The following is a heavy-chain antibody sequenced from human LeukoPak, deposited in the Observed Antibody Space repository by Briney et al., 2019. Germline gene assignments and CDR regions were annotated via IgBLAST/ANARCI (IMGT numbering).Heavy chain of an antibody. V-gene: IGHV4-31*03. CDR3: ARGRYYDKYCMDV. Sequence: SQTLSLTCTVSGGSISSGRYYWSWIRQHPGKGLEWIGYIYYSGSTYYNPSLKSRVTISVDTSKNQFSLKLSSVTAADTAVYYCARGRYYDKYCMDVWGQGTTVTVSS. J-gene: IGHJ6*03. D-gene: IGHD3-22*01. CDR2: IYYSGST. CDR1: GGSISSGRYY.